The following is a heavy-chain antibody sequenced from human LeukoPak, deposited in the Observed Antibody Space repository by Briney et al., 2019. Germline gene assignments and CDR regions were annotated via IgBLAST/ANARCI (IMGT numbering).Heavy chain of an antibody. Sequence: SETLSLTCTDSGGSITSSNWRCIRQSPGKGLEWIGFFHYSGSSNYNPSLNSRVTTSIDTSMTQLYLTLVSVTAAETAVYFCARHHDGNPALRLDCWGLGVLVTVSS. CDR3: ARHHDGNPALRLDC. D-gene: IGHD3-22*01. J-gene: IGHJ4*02. CDR2: FHYSGSS. V-gene: IGHV4-59*08. CDR1: GGSITSSN.